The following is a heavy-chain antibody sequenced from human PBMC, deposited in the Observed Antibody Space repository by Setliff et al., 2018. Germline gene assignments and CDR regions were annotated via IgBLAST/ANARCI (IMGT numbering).Heavy chain of an antibody. CDR2: IYDSGSI. Sequence: SETLSLTCTVSGGSISSYYWTWIRQSPGKGLEWIGNIYDSGSINYNPSLKSRVTTSVDTSKNQFSLKLSSVAAADTAVYYCARGFDVCGGGACYTDGPYYFDYWGLGTLVTVSS. J-gene: IGHJ4*02. D-gene: IGHD2-21*02. CDR3: ARGFDVCGGGACYTDGPYYFDY. V-gene: IGHV4-59*12. CDR1: GGSISSYY.